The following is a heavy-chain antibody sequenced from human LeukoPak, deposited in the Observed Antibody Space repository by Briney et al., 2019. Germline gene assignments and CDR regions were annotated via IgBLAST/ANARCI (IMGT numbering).Heavy chain of an antibody. D-gene: IGHD3-9*01. CDR2: IKSKTDGGTT. CDR1: GFIFSNAW. V-gene: IGHV3-15*07. CDR3: TTVYLTGEGNDY. Sequence: GGSLRLSCAASGFIFSNAWMNWVRQAPGKGLEWVGRIKSKTDGGTTDYAAPVKGRFIISRDDSKNTLYPQMNSLKTEDTALYYCTTVYLTGEGNDYWGQGTPVTVSS. J-gene: IGHJ4*02.